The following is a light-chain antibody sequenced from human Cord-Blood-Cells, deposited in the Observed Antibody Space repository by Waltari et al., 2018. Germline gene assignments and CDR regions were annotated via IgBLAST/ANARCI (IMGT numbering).Light chain of an antibody. CDR3: QQLNSYPRT. Sequence: DIQLTPSPSFLSASVGDRVTITCRASQGISSYLAWYQQKPGKAPNLLIYAASTLQSGVPSRFSGSGSGTEFTLTISSLQPKDFATYYCQQLNSYPRTFGQGTKLEIK. V-gene: IGKV1-9*01. CDR1: QGISSY. J-gene: IGKJ2*01. CDR2: AAS.